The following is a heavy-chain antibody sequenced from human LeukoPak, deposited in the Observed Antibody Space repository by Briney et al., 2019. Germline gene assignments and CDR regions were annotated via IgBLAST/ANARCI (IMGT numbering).Heavy chain of an antibody. CDR1: DFSFSSYT. J-gene: IGHJ3*02. CDR3: ARGGTIFGVLINAFDI. V-gene: IGHV3-48*01. Sequence: PGGSLRLSCGASDFSFSSYTMNWVRQAPGRGLEWVSSISSGGSTINYADSVKGRFTISRDNAKHSLYLQMTSLRAEDTAVYYCARGGTIFGVLINAFDIWGRGTMVTVSS. CDR2: ISSGGSTI. D-gene: IGHD3-3*01.